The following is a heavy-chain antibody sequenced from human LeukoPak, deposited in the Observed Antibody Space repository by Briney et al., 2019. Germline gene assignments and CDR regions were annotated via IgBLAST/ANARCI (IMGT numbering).Heavy chain of an antibody. Sequence: GASVKVSCKTSGGAFNSNAFTWVRQAPGQGLEWMGWSSAYNGHTKYAQMLQGRVTMTTDTSTATAYMELGSLRSDDTAVYYCARDQGGEWDPSSWFDYWGQGTLVTVSS. D-gene: IGHD6-13*01. CDR2: SSAYNGHT. CDR1: GGAFNSNA. J-gene: IGHJ4*02. CDR3: ARDQGGEWDPSSWFDY. V-gene: IGHV1-18*01.